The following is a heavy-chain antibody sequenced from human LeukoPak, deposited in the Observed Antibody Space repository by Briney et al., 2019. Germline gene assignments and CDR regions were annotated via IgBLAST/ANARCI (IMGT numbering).Heavy chain of an antibody. CDR2: IKQDGSEK. Sequence: HPGGSLRLSCAASGFTFSNYWMNWVGQAPGKGLEWVANIKQDGSEKYYVDSVKGRFTISRDNAKNSLYLQMNSLRAEDTAVYYCTRVFLDASGSFYKRGFDVWGQGTLVTVSS. D-gene: IGHD3-10*01. CDR3: TRVFLDASGSFYKRGFDV. J-gene: IGHJ5*02. CDR1: GFTFSNYW. V-gene: IGHV3-7*05.